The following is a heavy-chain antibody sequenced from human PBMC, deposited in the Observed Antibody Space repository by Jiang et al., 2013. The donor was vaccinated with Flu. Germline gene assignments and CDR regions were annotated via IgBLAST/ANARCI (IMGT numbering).Heavy chain of an antibody. CDR1: GFTFSSYG. V-gene: IGHV3-30*03. CDR2: ISYDGSNK. D-gene: IGHD1-1*01. J-gene: IGHJ4*02. CDR3: ARSLVHDY. Sequence: VQLVESGGGVVQPGRSLRLSCAASGFTFSSYGMHWVRQAPGKGLEWVAVISYDGSNKYYADSVKGRFTISRDNSKNTLYLQMNGLRAEDTAVYYCARSLVHDYWGQGTLVTVS.